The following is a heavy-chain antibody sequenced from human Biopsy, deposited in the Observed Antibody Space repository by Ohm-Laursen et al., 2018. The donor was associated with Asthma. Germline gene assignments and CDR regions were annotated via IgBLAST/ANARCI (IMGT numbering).Heavy chain of an antibody. Sequence: SQTLSLTCTVSGGSISSNFYYWGWIRQPPGRVLERIGNIYKSGQVYYNLSLKSRVTISVDTSKIHLSLQLRSVTAADTAVYYCARQKLVAAEGPFDMWGQGTMVIVSS. CDR2: IYKSGQV. CDR1: GGSISSNFYY. V-gene: IGHV4-39*01. J-gene: IGHJ3*02. D-gene: IGHD1-26*01. CDR3: ARQKLVAAEGPFDM.